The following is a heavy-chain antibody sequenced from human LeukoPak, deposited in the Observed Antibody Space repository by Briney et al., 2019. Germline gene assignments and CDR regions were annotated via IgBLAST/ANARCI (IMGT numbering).Heavy chain of an antibody. J-gene: IGHJ4*02. V-gene: IGHV3-48*04. Sequence: GVLRLSCAASGFTFSSYSMNWVRQAPGKGLEWVSFISSSSSTIYYADSVKGRFTISRDNAKNSLYLQMNSLRAEDTAVYYCARDRGGSYSAIDYWGQGTLVTVSS. D-gene: IGHD1-26*01. CDR2: ISSSSSTI. CDR1: GFTFSSYS. CDR3: ARDRGGSYSAIDY.